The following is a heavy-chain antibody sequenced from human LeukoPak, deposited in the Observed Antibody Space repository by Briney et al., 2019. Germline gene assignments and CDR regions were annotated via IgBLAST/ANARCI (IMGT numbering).Heavy chain of an antibody. Sequence: KTGGSLRLSCAASGFTFSSSAMSWVRQAPGKGLEWVSAISNNGGYTYYADSVQGRFTISRDNSKSTLCLQMNSLRAEDTAVYYCVRSPFSNGYWGQGTLVTVSS. CDR2: ISNNGGYT. J-gene: IGHJ4*02. V-gene: IGHV3-23*01. D-gene: IGHD4-11*01. CDR3: VRSPFSNGY. CDR1: GFTFSSSA.